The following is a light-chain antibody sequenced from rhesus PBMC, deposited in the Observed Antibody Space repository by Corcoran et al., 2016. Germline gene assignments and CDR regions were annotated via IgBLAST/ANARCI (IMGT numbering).Light chain of an antibody. CDR3: PHYYSTPYS. Sequence: DIQMTQSPSSLSASVGDRVTITCRASQGITNDLAWYQQKPGETPKLLIYEASSLPSGIPSRFRGRGSGTDFTLTISSLQPEDFASYYCPHYYSTPYSFGQGTKVEIK. J-gene: IGKJ2*01. V-gene: IGKV1S17*01. CDR2: EAS. CDR1: QGITND.